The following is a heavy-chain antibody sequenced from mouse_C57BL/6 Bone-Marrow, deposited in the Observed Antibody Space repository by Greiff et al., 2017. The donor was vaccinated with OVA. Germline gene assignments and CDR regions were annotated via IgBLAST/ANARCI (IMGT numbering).Heavy chain of an antibody. J-gene: IGHJ2*01. V-gene: IGHV1-64*01. Sequence: QVQLQQSGAELVKPGASVKLSCKASGYTFTSYWMHWVKQRPGQGLEWIGMIHPNSGNTNYNEKFKSKATLTVDKSSSTAYMQLSSLTSEDSAVYYCATLRRGFDYWGQGTTLTVSS. CDR2: IHPNSGNT. CDR1: GYTFTSYW. D-gene: IGHD2-12*01. CDR3: ATLRRGFDY.